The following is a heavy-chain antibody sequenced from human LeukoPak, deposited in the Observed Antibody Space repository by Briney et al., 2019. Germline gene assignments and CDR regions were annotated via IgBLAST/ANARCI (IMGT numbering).Heavy chain of an antibody. Sequence: GGSLRLSCAASGFTFSSYSMNWVRQAPGKGLEWVSSISSSSSYIYYADSAKGRFTISRDNAKNSLYLQMNSLTAEDTAVYYCARDVRGALDFWGQGTLVVVSS. CDR2: ISSSSSYI. V-gene: IGHV3-21*01. CDR3: ARDVRGALDF. CDR1: GFTFSSYS. D-gene: IGHD2-15*01. J-gene: IGHJ4*02.